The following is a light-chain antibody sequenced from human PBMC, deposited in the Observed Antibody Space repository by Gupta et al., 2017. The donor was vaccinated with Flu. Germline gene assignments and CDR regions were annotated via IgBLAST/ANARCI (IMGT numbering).Light chain of an antibody. J-gene: IGKJ2*01. Sequence: DIVMTQSPATLSVSPGERATLSCRSSQSISNNLAWYQPKPSQTPRHLTYGASTRATGIAARFTASGSGTGFTLTISSLQSGEFADYCGQHYSGWPPAYTCGQGTRLEIK. CDR1: QSISNN. CDR3: QHYSGWPPAYT. V-gene: IGKV3-15*01. CDR2: GAS.